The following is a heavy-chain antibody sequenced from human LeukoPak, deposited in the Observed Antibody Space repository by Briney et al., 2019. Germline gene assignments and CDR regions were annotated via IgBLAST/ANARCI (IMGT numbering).Heavy chain of an antibody. V-gene: IGHV3-23*01. J-gene: IGHJ5*02. CDR1: GFTFSSYA. CDR3: AKGLTAAGTGWFDP. D-gene: IGHD6-13*01. Sequence: GGSLRLSCAASGFTFSSYAMSWVRQALGKGLEWVSAISGSGGSTYYADSVKGRFTISRDNSKNTLYLQMNSLRAEDTAVYYCAKGLTAAGTGWFDPWGQGTLVTVSS. CDR2: ISGSGGST.